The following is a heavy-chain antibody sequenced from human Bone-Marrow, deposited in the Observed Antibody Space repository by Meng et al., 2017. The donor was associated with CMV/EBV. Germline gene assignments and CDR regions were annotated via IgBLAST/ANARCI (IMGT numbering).Heavy chain of an antibody. Sequence: ASVKVSCKASGYTFTSYAMHWVRQAPGQRLEWMGWSNAGNGNTKYSQEFQGRVTMTRNTSISTAYMELSSLRSEDTAVYYCARGPYYDFWSGYYAPGYYYYGMDVWGQGTTVTVSS. CDR1: GYTFTSYA. D-gene: IGHD3-3*01. J-gene: IGHJ6*02. CDR2: SNAGNGNT. V-gene: IGHV1-3*02. CDR3: ARGPYYDFWSGYYAPGYYYYGMDV.